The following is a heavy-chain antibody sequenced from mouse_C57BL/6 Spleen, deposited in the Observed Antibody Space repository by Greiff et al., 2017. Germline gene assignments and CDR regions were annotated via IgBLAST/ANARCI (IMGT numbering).Heavy chain of an antibody. CDR1: GYTFTDYY. V-gene: IGHV1-19*01. J-gene: IGHJ3*01. CDR3: AGYYYGSSSAWFAY. D-gene: IGHD1-1*01. Sequence: EVQLQQSGPVLVKPGASVKMSCKASGYTFTDYYMNWVKQSHGKSLEWIGVINPYNGGTSYNQKFKGKDTLTVDKSSSTAYMELNSLTSEDSAVYYCAGYYYGSSSAWFAYWGQGTLVTVSA. CDR2: INPYNGGT.